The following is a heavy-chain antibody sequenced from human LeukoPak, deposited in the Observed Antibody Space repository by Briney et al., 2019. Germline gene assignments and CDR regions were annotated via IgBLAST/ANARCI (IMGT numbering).Heavy chain of an antibody. CDR2: IRSTPYGGTT. J-gene: IGHJ3*02. V-gene: IGHV3-49*04. D-gene: IGHD6-13*01. CDR3: TRGSAVGRHDPLDI. CDR1: GFAFGGYA. Sequence: PGRSLGLSCSASGFAFGGYAMNWVRQAPGKGLEWVGFIRSTPYGGTTEYAASVRGTFTISRDDSKRIAYLQMNSLKTEDTAVYYCTRGSAVGRHDPLDIWGQGTMVTVSS.